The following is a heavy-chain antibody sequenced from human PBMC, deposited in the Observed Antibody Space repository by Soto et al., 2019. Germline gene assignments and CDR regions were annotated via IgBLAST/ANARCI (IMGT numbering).Heavy chain of an antibody. J-gene: IGHJ4*02. CDR2: INYSGNRT. D-gene: IGHD3-10*01. V-gene: IGHV3-64D*06. Sequence: PGGSLRLSCPGSGFTFSKYAIYWVRQAPGKGLNYVSAINYSGNRTYYADSVKGRFTIYRDNFRNVVHLQMSSLTADDTAMYYCLRATYYYASGTYYKTLDYWGQGTLVTVSS. CDR1: GFTFSKYA. CDR3: LRATYYYASGTYYKTLDY.